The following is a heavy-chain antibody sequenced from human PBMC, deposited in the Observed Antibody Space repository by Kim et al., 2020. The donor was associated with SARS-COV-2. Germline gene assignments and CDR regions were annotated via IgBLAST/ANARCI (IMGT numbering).Heavy chain of an antibody. D-gene: IGHD3-10*01. J-gene: IGHJ4*02. CDR1: GGSISSGGYY. Sequence: SETLFLTCTVSGGSISSGGYYWSWIRQHPGKGLEWIGYIYYSGSTYYNPSLKSRVTISVDTSKNQFSLKLSSVTAADTAVYYCARGGGVTMVPLLAFDYWGQGTLVTVSS. V-gene: IGHV4-31*03. CDR3: ARGGGVTMVPLLAFDY. CDR2: IYYSGST.